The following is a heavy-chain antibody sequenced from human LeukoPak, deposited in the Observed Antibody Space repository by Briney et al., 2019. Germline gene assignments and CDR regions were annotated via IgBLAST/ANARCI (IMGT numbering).Heavy chain of an antibody. J-gene: IGHJ3*02. Sequence: ASVKVSCKASGYTFTSYYMHWVRQAPGQGLEWMGIINPSGGSTNYAQKFQGRVTITTDESTSTAYMELSSLRSEDTAVYYCASQVGRQLVHKARGAFDIWGQGTMVTVSS. V-gene: IGHV1-46*01. CDR3: ASQVGRQLVHKARGAFDI. CDR2: INPSGGST. D-gene: IGHD6-6*01. CDR1: GYTFTSYY.